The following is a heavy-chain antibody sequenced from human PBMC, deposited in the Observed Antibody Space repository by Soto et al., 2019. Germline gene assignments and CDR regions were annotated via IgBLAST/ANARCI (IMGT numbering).Heavy chain of an antibody. CDR2: ISAYNGNT. Sequence: GASVKVSCKASGYMFTTYGISWVRQAPGQGLEWMGWISAYNGNTEYAQKLQGRVTMTTDTSTSTAYMELRSLRSDDTAVYYCARERCSSTSCYKGPFYYYGLDVWGQGTTVTVSS. J-gene: IGHJ6*02. CDR3: ARERCSSTSCYKGPFYYYGLDV. V-gene: IGHV1-18*01. CDR1: GYMFTTYG. D-gene: IGHD2-2*02.